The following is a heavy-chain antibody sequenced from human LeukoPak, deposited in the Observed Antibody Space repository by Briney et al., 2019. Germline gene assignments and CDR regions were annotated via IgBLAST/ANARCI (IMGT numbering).Heavy chain of an antibody. Sequence: SETLSLTCAVSGGSISSSNWWSWVRQPPGKGLEWIGEIYHSGSTNYNPSPKSRVTISVDKSKNQFSLKLSSVTTADTAVYYCARGGNDMLRSSGYYRGWGQGTLVTVSS. J-gene: IGHJ4*02. CDR3: ARGGNDMLRSSGYYRG. CDR2: IYHSGST. CDR1: GGSISSSNW. D-gene: IGHD3-22*01. V-gene: IGHV4-4*02.